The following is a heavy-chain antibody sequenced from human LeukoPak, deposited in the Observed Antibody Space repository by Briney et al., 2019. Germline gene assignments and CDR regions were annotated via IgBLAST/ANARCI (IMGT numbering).Heavy chain of an antibody. Sequence: SETLSLTCTVSGGSISSYYWSWIRQPPGKGLEWIGYTYYSGSTNYNPSLKSRVTISVDTSKNQFSLKLSSVTAADTAVCYCARGRDGYGDNWFDPWGQGTLVTVSS. CDR2: TYYSGST. V-gene: IGHV4-59*01. CDR1: GGSISSYY. D-gene: IGHD5-24*01. J-gene: IGHJ5*02. CDR3: ARGRDGYGDNWFDP.